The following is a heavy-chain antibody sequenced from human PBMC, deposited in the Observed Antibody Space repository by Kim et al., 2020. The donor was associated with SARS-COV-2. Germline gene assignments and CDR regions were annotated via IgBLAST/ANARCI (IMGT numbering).Heavy chain of an antibody. D-gene: IGHD5-18*01. V-gene: IGHV4-59*01. Sequence: PSLKSRVTISVDTSKNQFSLKLSSVTAADTAVYYCARKCGYSYEEYYFDYWGQGTLVTVSS. CDR3: ARKCGYSYEEYYFDY. J-gene: IGHJ4*02.